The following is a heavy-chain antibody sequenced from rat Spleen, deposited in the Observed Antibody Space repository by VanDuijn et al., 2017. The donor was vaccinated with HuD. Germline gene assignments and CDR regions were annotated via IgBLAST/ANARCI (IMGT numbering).Heavy chain of an antibody. CDR3: ARSGSFDY. Sequence: QVQLKESGPGLVQPSQTLSLTCTVSGFSLTSYHVSWVRQPPETGLEWIAAISSGGSTYYNSALKSRLSISRDTSKSQVFLKMNSLQTEDTAMYFCARSGSFDYWGQGVMVTVSS. CDR2: ISSGGST. J-gene: IGHJ2*01. V-gene: IGHV2-6*01. CDR1: GFSLTSYH. D-gene: IGHD5-1*01.